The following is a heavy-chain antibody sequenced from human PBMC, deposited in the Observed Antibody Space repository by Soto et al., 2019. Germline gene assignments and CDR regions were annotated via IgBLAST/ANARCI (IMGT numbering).Heavy chain of an antibody. J-gene: IGHJ4*02. CDR1: GVPFSNYF. Sequence: PGGSLRLSCAVSGVPFSNYFMSWVRQAPGKGLEWVANIDLDGSEKNYVDSVKGRFTISRDNAKNSLYLQMNSLRVEDTAVYYCARDRAPARYSGYTSWGQGTPVTVSS. CDR3: ARDRAPARYSGYTS. V-gene: IGHV3-7*01. D-gene: IGHD5-12*01. CDR2: IDLDGSEK.